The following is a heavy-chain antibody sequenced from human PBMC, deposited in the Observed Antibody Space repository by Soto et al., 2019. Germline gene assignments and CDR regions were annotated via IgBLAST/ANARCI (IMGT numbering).Heavy chain of an antibody. D-gene: IGHD3-16*01. J-gene: IGHJ4*02. CDR3: ASYRGALYFEF. CDR2: VFYGGT. V-gene: IGHV4-59*01. CDR1: DRNMISNY. Sequence: SVPLSLTCTVSDRNMISNYWSWIRQSPDKGLEWLGYVFYGGTDYNPSLGGRVSMSVETSKSQFSLKLTSVTVADTAVYYCASYRGALYFEFLGPGILVTVSS.